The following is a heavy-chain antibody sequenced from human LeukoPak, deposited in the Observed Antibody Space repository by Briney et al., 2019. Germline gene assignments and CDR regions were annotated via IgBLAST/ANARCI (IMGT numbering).Heavy chain of an antibody. Sequence: PGRSLRLSCAASGFTFSSYAMHWVRQAPGKGLEWVAVISYDGSNKYYADSVKGRFTISRDNSKNTLYLQMNSLRAEDTAVYYCAREGVGCSGGSCYNWFDPWGQGTLVTASS. CDR2: ISYDGSNK. J-gene: IGHJ5*02. V-gene: IGHV3-30*04. CDR3: AREGVGCSGGSCYNWFDP. CDR1: GFTFSSYA. D-gene: IGHD2-15*01.